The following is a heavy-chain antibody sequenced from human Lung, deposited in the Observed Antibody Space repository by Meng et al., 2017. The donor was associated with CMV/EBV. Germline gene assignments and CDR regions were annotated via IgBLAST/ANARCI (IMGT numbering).Heavy chain of an antibody. Sequence: GESLKISCTGSGFTFNTYGMHWVRQAPGKGLEWVAFIRYDGTNIKYADSVKGRITISRDNSKNTLSLQMDSLRAEDTAVYYCAKDRHGSLYYFDYWGQGALVTVSS. D-gene: IGHD1-26*01. J-gene: IGHJ4*02. CDR3: AKDRHGSLYYFDY. CDR2: IRYDGTNI. CDR1: GFTFNTYG. V-gene: IGHV3-30*02.